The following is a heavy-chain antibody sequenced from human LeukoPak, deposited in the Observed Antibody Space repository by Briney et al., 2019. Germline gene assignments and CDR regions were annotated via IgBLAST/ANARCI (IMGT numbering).Heavy chain of an antibody. D-gene: IGHD1-26*01. V-gene: IGHV3-30*02. CDR3: ARGFAYSGRRRGFDY. CDR1: GFTFSSYG. Sequence: GGSLRLSCAASGFTFSSYGMHWVRQAPGKGLEWVAFIRYDGSNKYYADSVKGRFTISRDNSKNTLYLQMNSLRAEDTAVYYCARGFAYSGRRRGFDYWGQGTLVTVSS. CDR2: IRYDGSNK. J-gene: IGHJ4*02.